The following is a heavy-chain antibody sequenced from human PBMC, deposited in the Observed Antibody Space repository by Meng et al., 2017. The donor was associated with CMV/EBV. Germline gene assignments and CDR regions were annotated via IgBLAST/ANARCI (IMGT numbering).Heavy chain of an antibody. CDR3: ARGNGDYLFGWFDP. J-gene: IGHJ5*02. Sequence: ASVKVSCKASGYTFTSYDINWVRQATGQGLEWMGWMNPNSGNTGYAQKFQGRVTMTRNTSISTAYMELGSLRSEDTAVYYCARGNGDYLFGWFDPWGQGTLVTVSS. CDR1: GYTFTSYD. CDR2: MNPNSGNT. V-gene: IGHV1-8*01. D-gene: IGHD4-17*01.